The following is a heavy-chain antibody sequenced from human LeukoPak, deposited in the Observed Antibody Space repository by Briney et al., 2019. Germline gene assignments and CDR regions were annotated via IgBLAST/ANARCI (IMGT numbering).Heavy chain of an antibody. J-gene: IGHJ6*03. CDR2: ISYNGNF. Sequence: PSETLSLTCTVSGGSITNYYWGWIRQPPGKGLEWIGYISYNGNFNYNPSLKSRVSISVDTPKNQFSLKLRSVTAADTAVYYCARESDRLSIAVAAIWGSYMDVWGKGTLVTVSS. CDR1: GGSITNYY. CDR3: ARESDRLSIAVAAIWGSYMDV. D-gene: IGHD6-19*01. V-gene: IGHV4-59*01.